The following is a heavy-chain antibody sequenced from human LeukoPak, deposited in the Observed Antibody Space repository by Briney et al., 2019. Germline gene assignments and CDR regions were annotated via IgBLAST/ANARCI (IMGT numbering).Heavy chain of an antibody. J-gene: IGHJ5*02. CDR3: ARDLAEQWLHRFDP. V-gene: IGHV1-69*04. Sequence: SVKVSCKASGGTFSSYAISWVRQAPGQGLEWMGRIIPILGIANYAQKFQGRVTITADKSTSTAYMELSSLRSDDTAVYYCARDLAEQWLHRFDPWGQGTLVTVSS. CDR2: IIPILGIA. CDR1: GGTFSSYA. D-gene: IGHD6-19*01.